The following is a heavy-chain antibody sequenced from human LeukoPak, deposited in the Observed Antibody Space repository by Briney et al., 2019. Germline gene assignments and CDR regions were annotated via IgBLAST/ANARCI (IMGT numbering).Heavy chain of an antibody. CDR3: ARGGYDSSFDY. CDR2: IYHSGST. V-gene: IGHV4-38-2*02. CDR1: GYSISSGYY. J-gene: IGHJ4*02. Sequence: PSETLSLTCTVSGYSISSGYYWGWIRQPPGKGLEWIGSIYHSGSTYYNPSLKSRVTISVDTSKNQFSLKLSSVTAADTAVYYCARGGYDSSFDYWGQGTLVTVSS. D-gene: IGHD3-10*01.